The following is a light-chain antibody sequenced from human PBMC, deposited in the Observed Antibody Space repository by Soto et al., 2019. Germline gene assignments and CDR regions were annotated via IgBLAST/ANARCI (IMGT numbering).Light chain of an antibody. CDR3: QQYSHWPFII. CDR1: QSVSNY. CDR2: YAS. J-gene: IGKJ5*01. Sequence: EIEMTQSPATLPVSQGDRASLSCRASQSVSNYLAWYHQKPGQAPRLLIYYASTRATGIPARFSGSGSGTEFTLTISSLHSEDFAVYYCQQYSHWPFIIFGQGTRLEIK. V-gene: IGKV3-15*01.